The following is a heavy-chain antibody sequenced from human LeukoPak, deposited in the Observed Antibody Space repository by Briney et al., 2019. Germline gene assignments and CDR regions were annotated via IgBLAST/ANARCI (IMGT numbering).Heavy chain of an antibody. CDR2: ISAYNGNT. CDR1: GYTFTSYG. J-gene: IGHJ6*03. V-gene: IGHV1-18*01. D-gene: IGHD1-26*01. Sequence: GASVKVSCKASGYTFTSYGIGWVRQAPGQGLEWMGWISAYNGNTNYAQKLQGRVTMTTDTSTSTAYMELRSLRSDDTAVYYCARDRWELLVFLGYYMDVWGKGTTVTVSS. CDR3: ARDRWELLVFLGYYMDV.